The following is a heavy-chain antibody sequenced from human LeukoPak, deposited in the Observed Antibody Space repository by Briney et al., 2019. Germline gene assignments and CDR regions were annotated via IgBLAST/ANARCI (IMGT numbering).Heavy chain of an antibody. CDR1: GFIFSSYW. CDR2: INRDGSGQ. Sequence: GGSLRLSCAASGFIFSSYWMTWVRQAPGKGLEWVANINRDGSGQDYADSVKGRFTISRDNARNSLSLQMNSLRVEDTAVYYCARDPYDTLAYGASDIWGQGTVVTVSS. J-gene: IGHJ3*02. V-gene: IGHV3-7*01. D-gene: IGHD3-22*01. CDR3: ARDPYDTLAYGASDI.